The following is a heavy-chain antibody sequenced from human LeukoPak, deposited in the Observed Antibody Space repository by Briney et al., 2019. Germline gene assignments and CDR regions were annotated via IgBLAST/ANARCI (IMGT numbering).Heavy chain of an antibody. Sequence: SGPTLVKPTQTLTLTCTLSRFSLSTSGVGVGWIRQPPGKALEWLALIYWNDDKRYSPSLKSRLTITKDNSKNQVVLTMTNMDPVDTATYYCAHSFIQLYYFDYWGQGTLVTVSS. V-gene: IGHV2-5*01. CDR1: RFSLSTSGVG. J-gene: IGHJ4*02. CDR2: IYWNDDK. CDR3: AHSFIQLYYFDY. D-gene: IGHD3-16*01.